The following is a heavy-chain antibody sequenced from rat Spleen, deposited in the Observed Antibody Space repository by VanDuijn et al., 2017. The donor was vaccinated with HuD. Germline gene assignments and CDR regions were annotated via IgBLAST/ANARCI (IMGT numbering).Heavy chain of an antibody. D-gene: IGHD5-1*01. Sequence: EVQLVESDGGLVQPGRSLKLSCAASGFTFSDYYMAWVRQAPTKGLEWVASISYDAASTYYRDSVKGRFTISRDNAKSTLYLQMDSLRSEDTATYYCARWDSRFAYWGQGTLVTVSS. CDR2: ISYDAAST. CDR1: GFTFSDYY. V-gene: IGHV5-29*01. J-gene: IGHJ3*01. CDR3: ARWDSRFAY.